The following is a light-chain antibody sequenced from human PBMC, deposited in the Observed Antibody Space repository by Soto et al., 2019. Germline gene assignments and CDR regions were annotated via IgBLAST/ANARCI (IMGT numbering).Light chain of an antibody. CDR1: QSVSSN. Sequence: EIVMTPSPATLSVSPGERATLSCRASQSVSSNLAWYQQKPGQAPRLLIYGASTRATGIPARFSGSGSGTEFTLTISSLQSEDFAVYYCQQYNNWPKMFGQGTKVDIK. V-gene: IGKV3-15*01. CDR2: GAS. J-gene: IGKJ1*01. CDR3: QQYNNWPKM.